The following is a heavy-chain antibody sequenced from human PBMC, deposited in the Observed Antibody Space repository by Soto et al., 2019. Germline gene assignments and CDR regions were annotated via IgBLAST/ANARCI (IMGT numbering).Heavy chain of an antibody. CDR1: GGSISSSSYY. CDR2: IYYSGST. J-gene: IGHJ6*02. Sequence: QLQLQESGPGLVKPSETLSLTCTVSGGSISSSSYYWGWIRQPPGKGLEWIGSIYYSGSTYYNPSLKRRVTIAVDTAKTHFSLKLSSVTAADTAVYYCARRLYYDSSGFEGGGMDVWGQGTTVTVSS. D-gene: IGHD3-22*01. V-gene: IGHV4-39*01. CDR3: ARRLYYDSSGFEGGGMDV.